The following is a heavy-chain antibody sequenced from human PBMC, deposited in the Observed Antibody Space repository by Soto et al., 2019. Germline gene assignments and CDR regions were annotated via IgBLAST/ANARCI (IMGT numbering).Heavy chain of an antibody. J-gene: IGHJ6*02. CDR1: GYTFTGYY. CDR2: INPNSGGT. V-gene: IGHV1-2*04. D-gene: IGHD2-8*01. Sequence: ASVKVSCKASGYTFTGYYMHWVRQAPGQGLEWMGWINPNSGGTNYAQKFQGWVTMTRDTSISTAYMELSRLRSDDTAVYYCARDRTILPSNYYYYGMDVWGQGTTVTVSS. CDR3: ARDRTILPSNYYYYGMDV.